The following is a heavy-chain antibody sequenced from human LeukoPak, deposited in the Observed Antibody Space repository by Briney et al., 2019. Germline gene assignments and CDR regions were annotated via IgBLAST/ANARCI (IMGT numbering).Heavy chain of an antibody. CDR2: IIPILGIA. CDR3: AKVKRFYDSSGFPQD. Sequence: GSSVKVSCKASGGTFSSYAISWVRQAPGQGLEWMGRIIPILGIANYAQKFQGRVTITADKSTSTAYMELSSLRSEDTAVYYCAKVKRFYDSSGFPQDWGQGTLATVSS. V-gene: IGHV1-69*04. D-gene: IGHD3-22*01. CDR1: GGTFSSYA. J-gene: IGHJ4*02.